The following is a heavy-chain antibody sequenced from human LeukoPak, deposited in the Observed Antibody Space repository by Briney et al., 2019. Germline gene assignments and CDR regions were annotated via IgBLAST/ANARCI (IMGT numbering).Heavy chain of an antibody. D-gene: IGHD6-19*01. CDR2: IHTSGRT. CDR3: AGRDQITGWSFDY. J-gene: IGHJ4*02. CDR1: GGSISSYY. V-gene: IGHV4-4*07. Sequence: SGTLSLTCIVSGGSISSYYWSWIRQPAGKGLEWIGQIHTSGRTDYNPSLKSRAAMSVDTSKNQFSLELSSVAAADTALYYCAGRDQITGWSFDYWGQGALVTVSS.